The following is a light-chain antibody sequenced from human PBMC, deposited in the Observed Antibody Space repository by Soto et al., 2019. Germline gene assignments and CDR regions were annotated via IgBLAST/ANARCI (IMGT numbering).Light chain of an antibody. CDR3: QQYDTSPQT. Sequence: EVWLSQSPGTLSLSPGERATLSCRASQSFSSNSLAGYKQKSGQAPRHLIYGESNRATGIPDRFRGSGSGTDFTLTIRRRAPEDVADYYGQQYDTSPQTCGEGTKVDFK. J-gene: IGKJ1*01. CDR1: QSFSSNS. CDR2: GES. V-gene: IGKV3-20*01.